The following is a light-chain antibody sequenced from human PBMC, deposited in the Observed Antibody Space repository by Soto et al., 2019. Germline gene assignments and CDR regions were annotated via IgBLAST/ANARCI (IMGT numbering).Light chain of an antibody. CDR1: QSVNRN. J-gene: IGKJ1*01. V-gene: IGKV3-15*01. CDR2: GAS. CDR3: QQYYNWRT. Sequence: EIVMTQSPATLSVSPGERANLSCRASQSVNRNIAWSQQKPGQAPRLLIYGASTRATGVPARFSGSGSGTEFTLTISSLQSEDFAVYYCQQYYNWRTFGQGTNVEIK.